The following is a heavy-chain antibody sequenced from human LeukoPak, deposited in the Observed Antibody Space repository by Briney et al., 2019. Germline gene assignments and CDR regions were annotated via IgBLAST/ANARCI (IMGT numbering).Heavy chain of an antibody. D-gene: IGHD2-2*02. CDR2: MYHSGST. CDR1: GGSISSYF. J-gene: IGHJ4*02. CDR3: ARYTNREFDF. V-gene: IGHV4-59*01. Sequence: SETLSLTCTVSGGSISSYFWSWIRQPPGKGLQWIGYMYHSGSTYYNPSLKSRVTISIDTSKNQFSLKLTSVTAADTAVCYCARYTNREFDFWGQGTLVTVSS.